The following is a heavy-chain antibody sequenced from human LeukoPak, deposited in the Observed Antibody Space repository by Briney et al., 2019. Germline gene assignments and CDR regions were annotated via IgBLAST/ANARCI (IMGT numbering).Heavy chain of an antibody. J-gene: IGHJ4*02. Sequence: SETLSLTCTVSGGSISSSSYYWGWIRQPPGKGLEWIGSIYYSGSTYYNPSLKSRVTISVDTSKNQFSLKLSSVTAADTAVYYCARLKYGSSSWYPHFDYWGQGTLVTVSS. CDR2: IYYSGST. V-gene: IGHV4-39*01. D-gene: IGHD6-13*01. CDR3: ARLKYGSSSWYPHFDY. CDR1: GGSISSSSYY.